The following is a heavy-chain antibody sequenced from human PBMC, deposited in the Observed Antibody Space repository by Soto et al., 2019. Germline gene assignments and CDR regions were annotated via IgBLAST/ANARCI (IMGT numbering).Heavy chain of an antibody. D-gene: IGHD3-3*01. J-gene: IGHJ4*02. CDR1: GFTFRPYS. CDR2: ISSNGGIK. Sequence: GGSRRLSCAPFGFTFRPYSMAWARQAPGKGLEWISYISSNGGIKYYADSVRGRFTISRDNVKNFLYLQMDSLRDDDTAMYFCARDRSTTLGVVTPIDHWGQGTLVTVSS. CDR3: ARDRSTTLGVVTPIDH. V-gene: IGHV3-48*02.